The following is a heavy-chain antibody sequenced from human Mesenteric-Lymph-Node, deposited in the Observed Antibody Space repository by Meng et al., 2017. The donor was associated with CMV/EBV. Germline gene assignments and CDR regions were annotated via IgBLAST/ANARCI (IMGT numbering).Heavy chain of an antibody. D-gene: IGHD5-12*01. Sequence: SGFPFSSYAMTWVRQAPGKGLEWVSGITSSGGSTYYADSVKGRFTISRDNSKKTLYLQISSLRAEDTAVYYCAKDEGGYDPSAFVYWGQGTLVTVSS. V-gene: IGHV3-23*01. CDR3: AKDEGGYDPSAFVY. CDR1: GFPFSSYA. J-gene: IGHJ4*02. CDR2: ITSSGGST.